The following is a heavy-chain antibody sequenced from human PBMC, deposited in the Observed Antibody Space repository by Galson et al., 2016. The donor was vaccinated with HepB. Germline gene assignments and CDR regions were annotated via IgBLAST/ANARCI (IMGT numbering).Heavy chain of an antibody. V-gene: IGHV3-64*04. D-gene: IGHD6-13*01. J-gene: IGHJ4*02. CDR2: ITNNGDTT. CDR3: AKAGSTWYFDY. CDR1: GFSFSSYA. Sequence: SLRLSCAASGFSFSSYAMDWVRQAPGKGLEFVSGITNNGDTTDYADSVKGRFTISRDNSKNTLYLQMNSLRADDTAVYYCAKAGSTWYFDYWGQGTLVTVSS.